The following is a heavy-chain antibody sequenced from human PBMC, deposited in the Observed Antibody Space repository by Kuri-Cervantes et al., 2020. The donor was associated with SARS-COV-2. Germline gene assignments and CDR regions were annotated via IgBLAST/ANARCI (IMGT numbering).Heavy chain of an antibody. CDR3: AKDPRGYSYSDYYYGMDV. V-gene: IGHV3-23*01. CDR2: ISGSGGST. CDR1: GFTFSSYA. D-gene: IGHD5-18*01. Sequence: GESLKISCAASGFTFSSYAMSWVRQAPGKGLEWVSAISGSGGSTYYADSVKGRFTISRDNSKNTLYLQMNSLRAEDTAVYYCAKDPRGYSYSDYYYGMDVWGQGTTVTVSS. J-gene: IGHJ6*02.